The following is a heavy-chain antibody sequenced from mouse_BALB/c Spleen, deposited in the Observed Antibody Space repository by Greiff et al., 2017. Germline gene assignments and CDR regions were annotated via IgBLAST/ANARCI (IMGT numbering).Heavy chain of an antibody. CDR1: GYTFTSYT. J-gene: IGHJ3*01. CDR2: INPSSGYT. Sequence: QVQLQQSGAELARPGASVKMSCKASGYTFTSYTMHWVKQRPGQGLEWIGYINPSSGYTNYNQKFKDKATLTADKSSSTAYMQLSSLTSEDSAVYYCARSFTTAPFADWGQGTLVTVSA. V-gene: IGHV1-4*01. D-gene: IGHD1-2*01. CDR3: ARSFTTAPFAD.